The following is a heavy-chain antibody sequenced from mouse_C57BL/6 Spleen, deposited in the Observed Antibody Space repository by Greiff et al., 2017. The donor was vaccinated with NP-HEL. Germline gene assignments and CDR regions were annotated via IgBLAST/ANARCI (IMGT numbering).Heavy chain of an antibody. J-gene: IGHJ4*01. CDR1: GYSFTGYY. CDR2: INPSTGGT. D-gene: IGHD1-1*01. Sequence: EVQLQQSGPELVKPGASVKISCKASGYSFTGYYMNWVKQSPEKSLEWIGEINPSTGGTTYNQKFKAKATLTVDKSSSTAYMQLKSLTSEDSAVYYCASYGRYAMDYWGQGTSVTVSS. V-gene: IGHV1-42*01. CDR3: ASYGRYAMDY.